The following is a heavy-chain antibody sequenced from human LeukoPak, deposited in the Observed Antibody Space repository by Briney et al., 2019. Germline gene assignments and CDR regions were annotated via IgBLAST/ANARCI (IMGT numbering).Heavy chain of an antibody. V-gene: IGHV4-4*07. D-gene: IGHD6-19*01. CDR1: GGSISSYY. CDR2: IYTSGST. Sequence: SETLSLTCTVSGGSISSYYWSWIRQPAGKGLEWIGRIYTSGSTNYNPSLKSRVTMSVDTSKNQFSLKLSSVTAADTAVYYCAREYEAGYSSGWYPGNWFDPWGQGTLVAVSS. J-gene: IGHJ5*02. CDR3: AREYEAGYSSGWYPGNWFDP.